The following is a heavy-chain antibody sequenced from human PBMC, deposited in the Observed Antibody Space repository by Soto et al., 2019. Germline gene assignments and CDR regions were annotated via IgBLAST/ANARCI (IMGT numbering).Heavy chain of an antibody. D-gene: IGHD3-9*01. CDR1: GGTFGSFA. Sequence: QVQLVQSGAEVRKPGSSVKVSCKTSGGTFGSFAVSWVRQAPGQGLQWMGGIIPMFGTANYAQKLQGRIRINADDNTSTAYMEVSSLTTEDSAVYYCARHGDILPGHPGGESGHNGLDVWRQGTTVIVSS. CDR3: ARHGDILPGHPGGESGHNGLDV. CDR2: IIPMFGTA. J-gene: IGHJ6*02. V-gene: IGHV1-69*01.